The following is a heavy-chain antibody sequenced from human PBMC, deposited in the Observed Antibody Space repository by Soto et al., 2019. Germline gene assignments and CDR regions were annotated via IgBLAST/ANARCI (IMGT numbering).Heavy chain of an antibody. V-gene: IGHV4-59*08. CDR2: ISYPGTT. CDR1: NDSISNYY. D-gene: IGHD2-21*02. J-gene: IGHJ5*02. Sequence: QVHLHESGPGLVKPSETLSLTCTVSNDSISNYYWNWIRQSPGKGLEWIGYISYPGTTNYNPSLKSRVAISLDTSKKQFSLTLSSVTAADTAVYFCARGGVMVTGNWLDPWGQGTLVTVSS. CDR3: ARGGVMVTGNWLDP.